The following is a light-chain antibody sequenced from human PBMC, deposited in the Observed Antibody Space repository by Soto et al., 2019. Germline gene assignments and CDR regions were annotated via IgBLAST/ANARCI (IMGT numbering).Light chain of an antibody. CDR2: GVS. Sequence: QSALTQPASVSGSPGQSITISCSGTRSDIGSYNYVAWYQQFPGKTPKILIYGVSNRPSGVSSRFSGSKSGNTASLTISGLQAEDEADYYCISYTGSSNVFGTGTNVTVL. CDR1: RSDIGSYNY. J-gene: IGLJ1*01. CDR3: ISYTGSSNV. V-gene: IGLV2-14*01.